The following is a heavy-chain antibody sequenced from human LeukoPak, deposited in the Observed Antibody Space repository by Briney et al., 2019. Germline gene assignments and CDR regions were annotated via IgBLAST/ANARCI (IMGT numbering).Heavy chain of an antibody. D-gene: IGHD1-14*01. V-gene: IGHV3-23*01. CDR1: GGSFSGYY. CDR3: AKDGIRNGYD. J-gene: IGHJ4*02. Sequence: ETLSLTCAVYGGSFSGYYWSWVRQAPGKGLEWVSAISGSGGSTYYADSVKGRFTISRDNSKNTLYLQMNSLRAEDTAVYYCAKDGIRNGYDWGQGTLVTVSS. CDR2: ISGSGGST.